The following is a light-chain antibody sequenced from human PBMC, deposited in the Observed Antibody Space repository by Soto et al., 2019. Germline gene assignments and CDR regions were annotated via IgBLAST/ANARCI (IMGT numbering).Light chain of an antibody. V-gene: IGLV1-44*01. J-gene: IGLJ1*01. Sequence: QSALAQPPSVSGTPGQTVTIACSGITSNIGSNPVNWYQQLPGTAPRLLISTNNQRPSGVPDRFSNSRSGTSASLAISGLQSEDEADYYCAACDDRLNGPSYLFGNGTKVTVL. CDR3: AACDDRLNGPSYL. CDR1: TSNIGSNP. CDR2: TNN.